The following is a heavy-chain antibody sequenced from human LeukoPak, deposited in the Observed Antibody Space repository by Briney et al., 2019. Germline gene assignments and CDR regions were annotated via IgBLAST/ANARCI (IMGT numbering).Heavy chain of an antibody. J-gene: IGHJ4*02. V-gene: IGHV4-39*07. CDR3: ARFSPKSWYSFDY. CDR2: IYYSGST. D-gene: IGHD6-13*01. CDR1: GGSIRSSSYY. Sequence: SETLSLTCSVSGGSIRSSSYYWGWIRQPPGKGLEWIGSIYYSGSTYYNSSLKSRVTISVDTSKNQFSLKLSSVTAADTAVYYCARFSPKSWYSFDYWGQGTLVTVSS.